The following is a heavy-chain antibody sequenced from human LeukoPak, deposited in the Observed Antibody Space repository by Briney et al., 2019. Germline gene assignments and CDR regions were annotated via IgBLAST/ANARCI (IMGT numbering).Heavy chain of an antibody. CDR3: ARDDLGFDY. CDR2: ISYDGSNK. Sequence: GRSLRLSCAASGFTFSSYAMHWVRQAPGKGLEWVAVISYDGSNKYYADSVKGRFTISRDNSKNTLYLQMNSLRAKDTAVYYCARDDLGFDYWGQGTLVTVSS. CDR1: GFTFSSYA. V-gene: IGHV3-30-3*01. J-gene: IGHJ4*02. D-gene: IGHD1-26*01.